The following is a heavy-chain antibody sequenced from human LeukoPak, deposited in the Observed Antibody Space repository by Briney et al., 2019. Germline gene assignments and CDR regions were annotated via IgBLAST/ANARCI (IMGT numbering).Heavy chain of an antibody. Sequence: RSGGSLRLSCAASGFTFSSYWMHWVRHAPGKGLVWVSRIKYDGSSTNYADSVKGRFTISRDNAKNTLYLQMNTLRAEDTAVYYCAKDPDCTSGVCYTFFDYWGQGTLVTVSS. J-gene: IGHJ4*02. CDR3: AKDPDCTSGVCYTFFDY. CDR1: GFTFSSYW. CDR2: IKYDGSST. V-gene: IGHV3-74*01. D-gene: IGHD2-8*01.